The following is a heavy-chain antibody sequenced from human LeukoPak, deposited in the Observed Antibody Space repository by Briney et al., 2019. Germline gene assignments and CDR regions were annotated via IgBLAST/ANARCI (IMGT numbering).Heavy chain of an antibody. Sequence: ASVEVSCKASGYTFTSYYMHWVRQAPGQGLEWMGIINPSGGSTSYAQKFQGRVTMTRDTSTSTVYMELSSLRSEDTAVYYCACSVTTQFQGDYWGQGTLVTVSS. CDR3: ACSVTTQFQGDY. CDR2: INPSGGST. V-gene: IGHV1-46*01. D-gene: IGHD4-17*01. J-gene: IGHJ4*02. CDR1: GYTFTSYY.